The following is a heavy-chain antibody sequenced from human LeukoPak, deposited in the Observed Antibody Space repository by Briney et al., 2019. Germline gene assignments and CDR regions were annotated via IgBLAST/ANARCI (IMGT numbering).Heavy chain of an antibody. CDR3: AREGVDDAFDI. CDR1: GGSISSGDYY. D-gene: IGHD2-15*01. CDR2: IYYSGST. V-gene: IGHV4-30-4*08. J-gene: IGHJ3*02. Sequence: SETLSLTCTVSGGSISSGDYYWRWIRQPPGKGLEWIGYIYYSGSTYYNPSLKSRVTISVDTSKNQFSLKLSSVTAADTAVYYCAREGVDDAFDIWGQGTMVTVSS.